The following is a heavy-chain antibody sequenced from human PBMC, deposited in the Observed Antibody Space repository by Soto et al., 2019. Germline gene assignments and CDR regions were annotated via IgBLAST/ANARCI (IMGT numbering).Heavy chain of an antibody. CDR3: AKLRITMIVVVIAYFDY. Sequence: PGGSLRLSCAASGCTFSSYAMSWVRQAPGKGLEWVSAISGSGGSTYYADSVKGRFTISRDNSRNTLYLQMNSLRAEDTAVYYCAKLRITMIVVVIAYFDYWGQGTLVTVSS. J-gene: IGHJ4*02. CDR2: ISGSGGST. V-gene: IGHV3-23*01. D-gene: IGHD3-22*01. CDR1: GCTFSSYA.